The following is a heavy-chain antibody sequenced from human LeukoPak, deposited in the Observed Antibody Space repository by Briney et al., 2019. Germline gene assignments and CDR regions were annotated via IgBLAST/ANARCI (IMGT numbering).Heavy chain of an antibody. D-gene: IGHD3-10*01. V-gene: IGHV4-34*01. CDR1: GGSFSGYY. CDR2: IYHTGST. J-gene: IGHJ6*03. CDR3: ARRVGRYFGERAYYYNYMDV. Sequence: SETLSLTCAVYGGSFSGYYWSWIRQPPGKGLEWIGEIYHTGSTNYNPSLKSRVTISVDTPKNQFSLNLSSVTAADTAVYYCARRVGRYFGERAYYYNYMDVWDKGTTVTISS.